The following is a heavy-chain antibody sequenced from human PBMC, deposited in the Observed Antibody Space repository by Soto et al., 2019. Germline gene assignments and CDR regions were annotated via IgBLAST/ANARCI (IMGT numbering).Heavy chain of an antibody. Sequence: QVQLVQSGAEVKKPGASVKVSCKASGYTFTSYAMHWVRQAPGQSLEWMGWIIAGNGNTKYSQKFQGRVTITRDTSASKAYMALSSLRSEDTSVYYCARDLQADYWGQGTLVTVSS. J-gene: IGHJ4*02. V-gene: IGHV1-3*01. CDR3: ARDLQADY. CDR2: IIAGNGNT. CDR1: GYTFTSYA.